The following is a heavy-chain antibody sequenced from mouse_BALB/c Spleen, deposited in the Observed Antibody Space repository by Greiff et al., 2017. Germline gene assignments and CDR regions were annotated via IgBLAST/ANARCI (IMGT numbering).Heavy chain of an antibody. V-gene: IGHV5-17*02. CDR2: ISSGSSTI. D-gene: IGHD2-4*01. J-gene: IGHJ3*01. Sequence: EVNVVESGGGLVQPGGSRKLSCAASGFTFSSFGMHWVRQAPEKGLEWVAYISSGSSTIYYADTVKGRFTISRDNPKNTLFLQMTSLRSEDTAMYYCARPYDYDVQFAYWGQGTLVTVSA. CDR3: ARPYDYDVQFAY. CDR1: GFTFSSFG.